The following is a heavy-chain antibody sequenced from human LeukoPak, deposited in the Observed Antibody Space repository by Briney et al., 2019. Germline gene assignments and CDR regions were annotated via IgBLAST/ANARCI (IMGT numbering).Heavy chain of an antibody. CDR2: IYYSGTT. CDR3: ARLRFDFWSGYTHPYFDY. J-gene: IGHJ4*02. Sequence: PSETLSLTCTVSGGSISSSSYSWGWIRQPPGKGLEWIGSIYYSGTTYYNPSLKSRVTISVDTSKTQFSLQLSSVAATDTAVYFCARLRFDFWSGYTHPYFDYWGQGTLVTVSS. D-gene: IGHD3-3*01. V-gene: IGHV4-39*01. CDR1: GGSISSSSYS.